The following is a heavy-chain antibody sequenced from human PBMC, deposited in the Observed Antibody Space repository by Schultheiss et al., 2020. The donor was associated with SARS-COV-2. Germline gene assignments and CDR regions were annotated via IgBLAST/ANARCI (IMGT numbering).Heavy chain of an antibody. CDR1: GGSFSGYY. Sequence: SQTLSLTCAVYGGSFSGYYWSWIRQPPGKGLEWIGYIYYSGSTNYNPSLKSRVTISVDTSKNQFSLKLSSVTAADTAVYYCARETGTTRLALYYYYYYMDVWGKGTTVTVSS. CDR2: IYYSGST. J-gene: IGHJ6*03. CDR3: ARETGTTRLALYYYYYYMDV. D-gene: IGHD1-7*01. V-gene: IGHV4-34*11.